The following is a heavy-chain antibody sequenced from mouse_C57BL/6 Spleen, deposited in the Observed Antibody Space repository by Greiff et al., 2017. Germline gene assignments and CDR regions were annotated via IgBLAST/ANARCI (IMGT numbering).Heavy chain of an antibody. V-gene: IGHV1-22*01. CDR2: INPNNGGT. J-gene: IGHJ2*01. CDR3: ARSGDWAPFDD. D-gene: IGHD4-1*01. CDR1: GYTFTDYN. Sequence: EVQLQQSGPELVKPGASVQMSCQASGYTFTDYNMHWVKQSHGKSLEWIGYINPNNGGTSYNQKFKGKATVTANKSASTTYMELRSLTSEDSAVCYCARSGDWAPFDDWGQGTTLTDAS.